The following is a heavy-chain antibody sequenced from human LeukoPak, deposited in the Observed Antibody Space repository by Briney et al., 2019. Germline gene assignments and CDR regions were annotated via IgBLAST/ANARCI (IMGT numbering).Heavy chain of an antibody. D-gene: IGHD2-15*01. V-gene: IGHV3-23*01. CDR2: IFGSGGSA. Sequence: GGSLRLSCTASGFAFGSYAMYWVRQAPGKGLEWVSGIFGSGGSAHYADSVKGRFTISRDNSKNTAYLEMNSLGVEDTAAYYCAKTTVGYSSGRFPGWPADYWGQGTLVTVSS. J-gene: IGHJ4*02. CDR1: GFAFGSYA. CDR3: AKTTVGYSSGRFPGWPADY.